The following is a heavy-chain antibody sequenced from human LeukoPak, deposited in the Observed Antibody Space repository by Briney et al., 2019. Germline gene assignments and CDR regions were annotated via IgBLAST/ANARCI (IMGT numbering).Heavy chain of an antibody. CDR1: GFTLSSYW. V-gene: IGHV3-7*02. Sequence: PGGSLRLSCVASGFTLSSYWMSWVRQAPGKGLEWVANIKQDGSEKYYVDSVKGRFTISRDNAKNSLYLQMNSLRAEDTAVYYCARARLAYCGGDCYPPVDYWGQGTLVTVSS. CDR2: IKQDGSEK. D-gene: IGHD2-21*02. CDR3: ARARLAYCGGDCYPPVDY. J-gene: IGHJ4*02.